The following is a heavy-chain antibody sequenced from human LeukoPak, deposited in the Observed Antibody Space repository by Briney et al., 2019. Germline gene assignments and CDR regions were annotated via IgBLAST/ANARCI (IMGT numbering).Heavy chain of an antibody. J-gene: IGHJ4*02. D-gene: IGHD5-24*01. CDR2: IYYSGST. V-gene: IGHV4-39*07. Sequence: PSETLSLTCTVSGGSISGSSYYWGWIRQPPGKGLEWIGSIYYSGSTYYNPSLKSRVTISVDTSKNQFSLKLNSVTAADTAVYYCARAICRDGYNCPPIDWGQGTLVTVSS. CDR1: GGSISGSSYY. CDR3: ARAICRDGYNCPPID.